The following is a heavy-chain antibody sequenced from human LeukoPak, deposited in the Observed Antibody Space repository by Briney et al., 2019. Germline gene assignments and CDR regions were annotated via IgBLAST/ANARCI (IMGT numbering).Heavy chain of an antibody. CDR2: IYHSGST. Sequence: SETLSLTCTVSGYSISSGYYWGWIRQPPGKGLEWIGSIYHSGSTYYNPSLKSRVTISVDTSKNQFSLKLSSVTAADTAAYYCARLIYSYGHYFDYWGQGTLVTVSS. CDR3: ARLIYSYGHYFDY. V-gene: IGHV4-38-2*02. J-gene: IGHJ4*02. D-gene: IGHD5-18*01. CDR1: GYSISSGYY.